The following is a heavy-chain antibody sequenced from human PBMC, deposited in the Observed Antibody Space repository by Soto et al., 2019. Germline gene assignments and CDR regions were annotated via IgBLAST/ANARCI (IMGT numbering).Heavy chain of an antibody. CDR2: INHSGVT. J-gene: IGHJ6*02. Sequence: SQTLSLTCAVYGGSFSGYYWSWIRQPPGKGLEWIGEINHSGVTNYKPSLKRRVTISVDTSKNQFSLQLKSVTAADTALYYCARFSGSYYYAMDVWGQGSTVTVSS. V-gene: IGHV4-34*01. CDR1: GGSFSGYY. D-gene: IGHD6-19*01. CDR3: ARFSGSYYYAMDV.